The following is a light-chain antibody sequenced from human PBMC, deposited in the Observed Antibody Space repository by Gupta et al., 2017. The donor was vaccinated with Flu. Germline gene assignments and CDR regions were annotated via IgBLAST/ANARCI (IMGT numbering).Light chain of an antibody. CDR1: QNIDSW. V-gene: IGKV1-5*03. CDR2: KAS. Sequence: DIQMTQSPSTLSASLGARVTITCRASQNIDSWLAWYQQRPGKAPSLLMYKASNLQSGVPSRFSGSGSGTEFTLAISSLQPDDLATYYCQQYNTYPWTFGQGTKV. J-gene: IGKJ1*01. CDR3: QQYNTYPWT.